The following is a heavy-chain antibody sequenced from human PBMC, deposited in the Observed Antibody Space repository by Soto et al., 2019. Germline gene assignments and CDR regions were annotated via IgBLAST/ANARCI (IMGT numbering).Heavy chain of an antibody. CDR3: ARSIAAHQVTVVPALDYYGMDV. V-gene: IGHV1-69*01. J-gene: IGHJ6*02. CDR1: GGTFSSYA. D-gene: IGHD6-6*01. Sequence: QVQLVQSGAEVKKPGSSVKVSCKASGGTFSSYAISWVRQAPGQGLEWMGGIIPIFGTANYAQKFQGRVTITADESTSTAYMELSSLRSEDTAVYYCARSIAAHQVTVVPALDYYGMDVWGQGTTVTVSS. CDR2: IIPIFGTA.